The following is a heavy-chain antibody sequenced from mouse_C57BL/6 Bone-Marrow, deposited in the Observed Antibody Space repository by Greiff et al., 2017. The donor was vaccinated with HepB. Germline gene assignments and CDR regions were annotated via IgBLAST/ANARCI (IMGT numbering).Heavy chain of an antibody. D-gene: IGHD1-1*01. CDR1: GYTFTSYG. V-gene: IGHV1-81*01. CDR2: IYPRSGNT. Sequence: LQESGAELARPGASVKLSCKASGYTFTSYGISWVKQRTGQGLEWIGEIYPRSGNTYYNEKFKGKATLTADKSSSTAYMELRSLTSEDSAVYFCARGVGVHYFDYWGQGTTLTVSS. CDR3: ARGVGVHYFDY. J-gene: IGHJ2*01.